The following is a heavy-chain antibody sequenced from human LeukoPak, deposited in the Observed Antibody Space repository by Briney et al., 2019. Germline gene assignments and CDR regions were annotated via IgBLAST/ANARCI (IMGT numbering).Heavy chain of an antibody. D-gene: IGHD3-3*01. CDR3: AGPRVLRFLEWLFPHDAFDI. Sequence: SVKVSCKASGGTFSSYAISWVRQAPGQGLEWMGGIIPIFGTANYAQKFQGRVTITADESTSTAYMELSSLRSEDTAVYYCAGPRVLRFLEWLFPHDAFDIWGQGTMVTVSS. V-gene: IGHV1-69*13. CDR2: IIPIFGTA. J-gene: IGHJ3*02. CDR1: GGTFSSYA.